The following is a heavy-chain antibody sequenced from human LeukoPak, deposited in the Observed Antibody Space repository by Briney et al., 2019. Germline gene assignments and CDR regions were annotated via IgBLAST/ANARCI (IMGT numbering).Heavy chain of an antibody. CDR2: IYQSGST. J-gene: IGHJ3*02. CDR3: ASQSESGAFDI. V-gene: IGHV4-30-2*01. D-gene: IGHD1-26*01. CDR1: GASVGRGAHF. Sequence: SETLSLTCTVSGGSVSGASVGRGAHFWNWIRQAPGKGLEWIGYIYQSGSTYFNPSLKSRVSISIDTSKNQFSLKLSSVTAADTAVYYCASQSESGAFDIWGQGTMVTVSS.